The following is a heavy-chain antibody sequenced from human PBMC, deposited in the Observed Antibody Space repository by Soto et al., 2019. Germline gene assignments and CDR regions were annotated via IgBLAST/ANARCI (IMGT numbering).Heavy chain of an antibody. V-gene: IGHV4-59*01. CDR1: GGSISTYF. CDR2: ISKSGRI. D-gene: IGHD6-13*01. J-gene: IGHJ3*01. Sequence: SETLSLTCTVSGGSISTYFWSWLRQPPGKGLEWIAYISKSGRIIYNPSLKSRVTISMDASKNQFFLKLSSVTAADTAVYYCARDRLAADAAEVAYDFWGQGKMVTVSS. CDR3: ARDRLAADAAEVAYDF.